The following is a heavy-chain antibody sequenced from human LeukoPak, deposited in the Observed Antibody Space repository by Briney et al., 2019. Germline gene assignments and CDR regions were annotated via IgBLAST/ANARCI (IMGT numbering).Heavy chain of an antibody. Sequence: SGTLSLICGASGGSISTTNWWTWVRQPPGKGLEWIGEVHLDGRTNYNPSLESRVTMSVDLSENHMSLKLTSVTAADTAVYYCAREGGYFRPLDYMGQGTLVTVSS. CDR2: VHLDGRT. CDR1: GGSISTTNW. V-gene: IGHV4-4*02. D-gene: IGHD3-22*01. J-gene: IGHJ4*02. CDR3: AREGGYFRPLDY.